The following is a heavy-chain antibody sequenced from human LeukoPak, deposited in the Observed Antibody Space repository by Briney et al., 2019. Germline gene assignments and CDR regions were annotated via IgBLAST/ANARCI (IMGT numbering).Heavy chain of an antibody. CDR2: IRFDGSNR. V-gene: IGHV3-30*02. Sequence: GGSLRLSCAASGFTFSTWGMHWVRHAPGKGLGWVAFIRFDGSNRHYGDSVKGRFTIARDNSKCALYRQMNSLRAEDAAVYYCAKDGFDLWGRGTLVSVSS. CDR3: AKDGFDL. J-gene: IGHJ2*01. CDR1: GFTFSTWG.